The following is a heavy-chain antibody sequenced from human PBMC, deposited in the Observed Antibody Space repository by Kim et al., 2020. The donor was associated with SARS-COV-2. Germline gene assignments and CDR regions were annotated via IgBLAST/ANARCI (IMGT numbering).Heavy chain of an antibody. Sequence: LKSRVTISVDTAKNQFSLKLSSVTAADTAVYYCASSWTYYDSSGYPRFDYWGQGTLVTVSS. D-gene: IGHD3-22*01. J-gene: IGHJ4*02. V-gene: IGHV4-31*02. CDR3: ASSWTYYDSSGYPRFDY.